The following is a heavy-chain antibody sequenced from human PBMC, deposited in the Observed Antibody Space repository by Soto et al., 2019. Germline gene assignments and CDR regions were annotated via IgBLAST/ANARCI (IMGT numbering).Heavy chain of an antibody. CDR3: ARAPTRYGDQRAFDI. D-gene: IGHD4-17*01. V-gene: IGHV4-31*03. J-gene: IGHJ3*02. CDR2: IYYSGST. CDR1: GGSISSGGYY. Sequence: QVQLQESGPGLVKPSQTLSLTCTVSGGSISSGGYYWSWIRQHPGKGLEWIGYIYYSGSTYYNPSLKSRVTISVDTSKTQFPLKLSSVTAADTAVYYCARAPTRYGDQRAFDIWGQGTMVTVSS.